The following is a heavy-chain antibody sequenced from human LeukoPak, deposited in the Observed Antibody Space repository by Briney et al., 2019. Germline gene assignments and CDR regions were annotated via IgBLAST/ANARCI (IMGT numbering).Heavy chain of an antibody. CDR1: GFTFSSYG. J-gene: IGHJ4*02. Sequence: GGSLRLSRAASGFTFSSYGMHWVRQAPGKGLEWVAFIRYDGSNKYYADSVKGRFTISRDNSKNTLYLQMNSLRVEDTAVYYCARTVDGVTGSDYWGRGTLVTVSS. V-gene: IGHV3-30*02. CDR2: IRYDGSNK. CDR3: ARTVDGVTGSDY. D-gene: IGHD3-10*01.